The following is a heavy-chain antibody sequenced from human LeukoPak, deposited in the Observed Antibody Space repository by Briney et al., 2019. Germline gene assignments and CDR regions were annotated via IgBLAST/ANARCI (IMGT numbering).Heavy chain of an antibody. J-gene: IGHJ6*03. V-gene: IGHV4-61*02. CDR1: GGSISSGLSY. CDR2: IYTSGIT. CDR3: ARETVGGPDYYYYMDV. Sequence: SETLSLTCTVSGGSISSGLSYWSWIRQPAGKGLEWIGRIYTSGITKYNPSLRSRVSISVETSRNQSSLELSSVTAADTAIYYCARETVGGPDYYYYMDVWGKGTTVTISS. D-gene: IGHD1-14*01.